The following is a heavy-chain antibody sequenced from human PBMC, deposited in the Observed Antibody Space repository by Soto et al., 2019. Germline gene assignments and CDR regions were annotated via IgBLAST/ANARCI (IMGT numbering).Heavy chain of an antibody. Sequence: SVKGSCKASGGTYRSYASSWVRKDTGQGLEWMGGIIPIFGTANYAQKFQGRVTITADESTSTAYMELSSLRSEDTAVYYCARDYYDSSGYYGRAYYYGMDVWGQGTTVTVSS. CDR2: IIPIFGTA. D-gene: IGHD3-22*01. CDR1: GGTYRSYA. V-gene: IGHV1-69*13. J-gene: IGHJ6*02. CDR3: ARDYYDSSGYYGRAYYYGMDV.